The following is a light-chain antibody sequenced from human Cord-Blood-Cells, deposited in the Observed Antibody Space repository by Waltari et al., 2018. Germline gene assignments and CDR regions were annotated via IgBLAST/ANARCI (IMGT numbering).Light chain of an antibody. CDR2: DVS. CDR3: CSYAGSYT. CDR1: SSDVGGYNY. J-gene: IGLJ2*01. Sequence: QSALTQPRSVSGSPGQSVTISCTGTSSDVGGYNYVSWYQQHPGTAPKLMIYDVSKRPSGVPDRFSGSKSGNTASLTISGLQAEDEADYYCCSYAGSYTLGGGTKLTVL. V-gene: IGLV2-11*01.